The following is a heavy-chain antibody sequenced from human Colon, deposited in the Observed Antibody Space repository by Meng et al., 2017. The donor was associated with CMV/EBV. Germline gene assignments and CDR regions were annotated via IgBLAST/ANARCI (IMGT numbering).Heavy chain of an antibody. CDR2: IRYDETNK. D-gene: IGHD3-10*01. V-gene: IGHV3-30*02. CDR1: RFTFNNYG. J-gene: IGHJ4*02. Sequence: ARFTFNNYGLHWLRQAPGKGLEWVAFIRYDETNKYYVDSVKGRFTISRDNSKNTLYLQMNSLRSEDTAVYYCARDLAGSGFYPDYWGQGTLVTVSS. CDR3: ARDLAGSGFYPDY.